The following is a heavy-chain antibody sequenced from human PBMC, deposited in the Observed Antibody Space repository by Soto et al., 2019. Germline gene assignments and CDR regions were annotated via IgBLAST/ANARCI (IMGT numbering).Heavy chain of an antibody. Sequence: ETLSLTCTVSGGSMSSYYWSWIRQPPGKGLEWIGYIYYSGSTIYNPSLKSRVTISVDTSKNQFSLKLSSVTAADTAVYYCARRRLGYSSGWSDYWGQGTLVTVSS. J-gene: IGHJ4*02. CDR2: IYYSGST. CDR1: GGSMSSYY. V-gene: IGHV4-59*12. D-gene: IGHD6-19*01. CDR3: ARRRLGYSSGWSDY.